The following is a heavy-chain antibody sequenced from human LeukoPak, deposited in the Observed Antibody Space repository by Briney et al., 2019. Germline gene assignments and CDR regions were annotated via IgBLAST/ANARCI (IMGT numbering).Heavy chain of an antibody. CDR1: GCTFGDYA. Sequence: PGGSLRLSCTASGCTFGDYAMSWVRPAPGQGLEWGGFIRSKDYGGTREYAASVKGRFTISRDDSKSIAYLQMNSLKAEDTAVYYCTSGIAVAGYFDYWGQGTLVTVSS. J-gene: IGHJ4*02. CDR3: TSGIAVAGYFDY. D-gene: IGHD6-19*01. CDR2: IRSKDYGGTR. V-gene: IGHV3-49*04.